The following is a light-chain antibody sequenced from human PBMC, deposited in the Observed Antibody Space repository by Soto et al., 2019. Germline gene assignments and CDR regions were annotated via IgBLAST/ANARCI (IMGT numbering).Light chain of an antibody. CDR1: QGINKW. Sequence: DLQMTQSPSSVSASVGDRVTITCRASQGINKWLAWYQQKPGTAPKLLIYSASSLYTGVPSRFSGSGSGTDFTLTISSLQPEDFATYYCQQANTFALTFGGGTKVEI. V-gene: IGKV1-12*01. CDR3: QQANTFALT. J-gene: IGKJ4*01. CDR2: SAS.